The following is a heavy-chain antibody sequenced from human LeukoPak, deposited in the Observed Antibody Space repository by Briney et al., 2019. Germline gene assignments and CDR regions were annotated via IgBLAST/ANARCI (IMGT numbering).Heavy chain of an antibody. CDR2: INPSGGST. V-gene: IGHV1-46*01. J-gene: IGHJ6*02. Sequence: SSVKVSCKASGYTFTSYYMHWVRQPPGQGLERMGIINPSGGSTSYAQKFQGSVTMTRDTSTSTVYMELSSLRSEDTAVYYCARDRSGSSSWTPNYYYYGMDVWGQGTTVTVSS. CDR1: GYTFTSYY. CDR3: ARDRSGSSSWTPNYYYYGMDV. D-gene: IGHD6-13*01.